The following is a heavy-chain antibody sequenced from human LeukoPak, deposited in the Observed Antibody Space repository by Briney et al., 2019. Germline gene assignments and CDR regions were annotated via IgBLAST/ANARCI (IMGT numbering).Heavy chain of an antibody. CDR3: ARDRSRGYSYGYDY. CDR1: GYTFTNYA. V-gene: IGHV7-4-1*02. CDR2: INTNTGNP. Sequence: ASEKVSCKASGYTFTNYAMNWVRQAPGQGLEWMGWINTNTGNPTYAQGFTGRFVFSLDTSVSTAFLQISSLKAEDTAVYYCARDRSRGYSYGYDYWGQGTLVTVSS. J-gene: IGHJ4*02. D-gene: IGHD5-18*01.